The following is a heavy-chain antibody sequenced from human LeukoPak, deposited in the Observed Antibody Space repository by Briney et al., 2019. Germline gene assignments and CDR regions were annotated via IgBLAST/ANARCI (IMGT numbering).Heavy chain of an antibody. CDR2: ISSGSEK. V-gene: IGHV3-30*04. D-gene: IGHD3-3*01. CDR3: ARDLELSAVYYFDS. Sequence: GSLRLSREASGFTFSIFPMHWVRQAPGKGLEWVALISSGSEKYYADSVKGRFTISRDNSKNMLYLQMNSLRADDTAVYYCARDLELSAVYYFDSWGQGTLVIVSS. J-gene: IGHJ4*02. CDR1: GFTFSIFP.